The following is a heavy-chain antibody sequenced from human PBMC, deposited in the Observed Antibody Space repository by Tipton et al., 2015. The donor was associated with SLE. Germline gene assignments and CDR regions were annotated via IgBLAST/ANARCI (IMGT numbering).Heavy chain of an antibody. J-gene: IGHJ6*02. Sequence: SLRLSCAASGFTFSSYEMNWVRQAPGKGLEWVSYISSSGSTIYYADSVKGRFTISRDNAKNSLYLQMNSLRAEDTAVYYCARRDFWSGYPPYGMDVWGQGTTVTVSS. CDR3: ARRDFWSGYPPYGMDV. CDR1: GFTFSSYE. V-gene: IGHV3-48*03. D-gene: IGHD3-3*01. CDR2: ISSSGSTI.